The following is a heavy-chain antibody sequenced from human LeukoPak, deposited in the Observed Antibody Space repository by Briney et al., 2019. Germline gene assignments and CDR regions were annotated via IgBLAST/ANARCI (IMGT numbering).Heavy chain of an antibody. CDR1: GGSFSDSH. V-gene: IGHV4-34*01. J-gene: IGHJ5*02. Sequence: KPSETLSLTCAVYGGSFSDSHWSWIRQPPGKGLEWIGEINHSGSTNYNPSLKSRVTISVDTSKNQFSLKLSSVTAADTAVYYCAGTPNCRGGTCYSRWFDPWGQGTLVTVSS. D-gene: IGHD2-15*01. CDR2: INHSGST. CDR3: AGTPNCRGGTCYSRWFDP.